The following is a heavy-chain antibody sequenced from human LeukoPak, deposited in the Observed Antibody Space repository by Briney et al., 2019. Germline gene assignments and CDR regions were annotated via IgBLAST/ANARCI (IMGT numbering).Heavy chain of an antibody. V-gene: IGHV1-46*01. J-gene: IGHJ4*02. CDR2: INPSGSST. Sequence: ASVKVSCKASGFTFTNYYMHWVRQAPGQGLEWMGLINPSGSSTNYAQKFRGRVTMTRDTSTTTVYMELSSLRSEDTAVYYCAREESGGYFDYGGQGTLVTVSS. CDR1: GFTFTNYY. CDR3: AREESGGYFDY. D-gene: IGHD2-8*02.